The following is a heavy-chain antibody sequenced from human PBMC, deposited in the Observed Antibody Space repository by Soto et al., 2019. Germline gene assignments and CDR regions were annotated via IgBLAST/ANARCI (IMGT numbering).Heavy chain of an antibody. CDR1: GFTFSSYG. CDR2: IWYDGSNK. Sequence: GGSLRLSCAASGFTFSSYGMHWVRQAPGKGLEWVAVIWYDGSNKYYADSVKGRFTISRDNSKNTLYLQMNSLRAEETAVYYCARPRPVQLERRYRYNQSNYEPLDIWGQGTMVTVSS. D-gene: IGHD1-1*01. CDR3: ARPRPVQLERRYRYNQSNYEPLDI. V-gene: IGHV3-33*01. J-gene: IGHJ3*02.